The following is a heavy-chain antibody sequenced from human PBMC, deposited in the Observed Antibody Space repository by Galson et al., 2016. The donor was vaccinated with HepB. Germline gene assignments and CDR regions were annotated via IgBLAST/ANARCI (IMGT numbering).Heavy chain of an antibody. D-gene: IGHD1-14*01. V-gene: IGHV3-15*01. Sequence: SLRLSCAASGFTFSNAWMTWVRQAPGKGLEWVGRIKSETDGVTTDYAAPVKGGFTISRDDSKNMLYLQMNSLKTEDTAVYYCTTARTKGDYWGQGTLVTVSS. CDR1: GFTFSNAW. CDR3: TTARTKGDY. CDR2: IKSETDGVTT. J-gene: IGHJ4*02.